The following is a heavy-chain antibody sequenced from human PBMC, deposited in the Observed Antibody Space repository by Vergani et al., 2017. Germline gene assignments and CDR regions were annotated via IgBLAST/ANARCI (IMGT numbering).Heavy chain of an antibody. CDR3: ASKPRIHSSSYYYYGMDV. J-gene: IGHJ6*02. V-gene: IGHV1-18*01. CDR2: ISAYNGNT. Sequence: QVQLVQSGAEVKKPGASVKVSCKASGYTFTSYGISWVRQAPGQGLEWMGWISAYNGNTNYAQKLQGRVTMTTDTSTSTAYMELRSLRSDDTAVYYCASKPRIHSSSYYYYGMDVWGQGTTVTVSS. CDR1: GYTFTSYG. D-gene: IGHD6-13*01.